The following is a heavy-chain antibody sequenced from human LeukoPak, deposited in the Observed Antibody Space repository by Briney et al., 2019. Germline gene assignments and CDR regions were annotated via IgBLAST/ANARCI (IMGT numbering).Heavy chain of an antibody. J-gene: IGHJ5*02. Sequence: NPGGSLRLSCAASGFTFSSYSMNWIRQPPGKGLEWIGEINHSGSTNYNPSLKSRVTISVDTSKNQFSLKLSSVTAADTAVYYCARTVVRSMVRGVRFDPWGQGTLVTVSS. CDR3: ARTVVRSMVRGVRFDP. CDR2: INHSGST. D-gene: IGHD3-10*01. V-gene: IGHV4-34*01. CDR1: GFTFSSYS.